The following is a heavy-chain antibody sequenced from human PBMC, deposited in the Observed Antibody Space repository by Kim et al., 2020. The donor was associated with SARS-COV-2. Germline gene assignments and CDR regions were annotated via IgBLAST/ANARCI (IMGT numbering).Heavy chain of an antibody. D-gene: IGHD5-18*01. J-gene: IGHJ3*02. Sequence: SETLSLTCAVYGGSFSGYYWSWIRQPPGKGLEWIGEINHSGSTNYNPSLKSRVTISVDTSKNQFSLKLSSVTAADTAVYYCARTRKGYSYRGESAFDIWGQGTMVTVSS. CDR3: ARTRKGYSYRGESAFDI. CDR1: GGSFSGYY. CDR2: INHSGST. V-gene: IGHV4-34*01.